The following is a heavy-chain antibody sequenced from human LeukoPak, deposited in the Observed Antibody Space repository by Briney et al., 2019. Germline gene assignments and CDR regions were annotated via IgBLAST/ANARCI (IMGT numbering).Heavy chain of an antibody. J-gene: IGHJ4*02. Sequence: SETLSLTCTVSGGSISSYYWSWIRQPPGKGLEWIGYIYYSGSTNYNPSLKSRVTISVDTSKNQFSLKLSSVTAADTAVYYCARRVEEHGDYYFDYWGQGTLVTVSS. CDR1: GGSISSYY. V-gene: IGHV4-59*08. CDR3: ARRVEEHGDYYFDY. D-gene: IGHD4-17*01. CDR2: IYYSGST.